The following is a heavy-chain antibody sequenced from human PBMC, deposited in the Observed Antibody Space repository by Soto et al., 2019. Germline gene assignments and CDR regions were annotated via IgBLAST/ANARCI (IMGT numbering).Heavy chain of an antibody. D-gene: IGHD2-15*01. V-gene: IGHV3-30*18. CDR3: AKPYNVVGVAGTPRCFGMDL. Sequence: QVQLVESGGGVVQPGRSLRLSCAASGFTFSSYGMHWVRQAPGKGLEWVAVISYDGSNKYYADSVKGRFTISRDNSKNTVEPQKDRLGTEDTGGYFWAKPYNVVGVAGTPRCFGMDLRGQGATVTVSS. J-gene: IGHJ6*01. CDR2: ISYDGSNK. CDR1: GFTFSSYG.